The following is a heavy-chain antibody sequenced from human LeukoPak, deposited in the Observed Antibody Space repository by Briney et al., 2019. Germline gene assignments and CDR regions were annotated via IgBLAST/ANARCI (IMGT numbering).Heavy chain of an antibody. CDR1: GGSISSSSSY. CDR2: IYYSGST. CDR3: ARRGGNSAGVYFDY. Sequence: SETLSLTCTVSGGSISSSSSYWGWIRQPPGKGLEWIGSIYYSGSTYYNPSLKSRVTISVDTSKNQFSLKLSSVTAADTAVYYCARRGGNSAGVYFDYWGQGTLVTVSS. V-gene: IGHV4-39*01. J-gene: IGHJ4*02. D-gene: IGHD4-23*01.